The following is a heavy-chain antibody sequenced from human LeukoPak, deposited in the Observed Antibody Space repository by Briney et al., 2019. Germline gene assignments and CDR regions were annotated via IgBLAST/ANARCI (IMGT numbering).Heavy chain of an antibody. CDR1: GFTFSNSA. Sequence: GGSLRLSCAASGFTFSNSAMSWVRQAPGKRLEWVSTLSGSGITTYYADSVKGRFTISRDNSKNTLYLQMNSLRAEDTAVYYCAKGIYSSGWSYFDYWGHGTLVTVSS. J-gene: IGHJ4*01. D-gene: IGHD6-19*01. CDR2: LSGSGITT. V-gene: IGHV3-23*01. CDR3: AKGIYSSGWSYFDY.